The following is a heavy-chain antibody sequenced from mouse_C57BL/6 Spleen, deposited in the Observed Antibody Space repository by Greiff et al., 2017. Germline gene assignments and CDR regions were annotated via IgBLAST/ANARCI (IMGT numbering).Heavy chain of an antibody. Sequence: VMLVESWGDLVKPGGSLKLSCAASGFTFSSYGMSWVRQTPDTRLEWVATISSGGSYTYYPDSVKGRFTISRNNAKNTLYLQMRSLKSEDTAMYYSARPTNWDYFDYWGQGTTLTVSS. CDR2: ISSGGSYT. CDR1: GFTFSSYG. CDR3: ARPTNWDYFDY. D-gene: IGHD4-1*02. J-gene: IGHJ2*01. V-gene: IGHV5-6*02.